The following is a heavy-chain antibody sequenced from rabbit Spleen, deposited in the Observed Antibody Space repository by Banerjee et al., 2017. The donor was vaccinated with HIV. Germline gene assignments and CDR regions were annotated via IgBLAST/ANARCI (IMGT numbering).Heavy chain of an antibody. CDR1: GFSFSSSDA. Sequence: QSLEESGGDLVKPGASLTLTCTASGFSFSSSDAMCWVRQAPGKGLEWIACIDAGSSANTYSATWAKGRFTISKTSSTTVTLQMTGLTAADTATYFCARDTGTSFSTYGMDLWGQGTLVTV. V-gene: IGHV1S40*01. CDR2: IDAGSSANT. D-gene: IGHD8-1*01. CDR3: ARDTGTSFSTYGMDL. J-gene: IGHJ6*01.